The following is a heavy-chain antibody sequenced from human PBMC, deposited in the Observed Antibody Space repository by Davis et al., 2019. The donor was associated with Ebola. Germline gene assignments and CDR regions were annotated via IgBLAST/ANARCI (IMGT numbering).Heavy chain of an antibody. V-gene: IGHV3-48*03. Sequence: GESLKISCAASGFAFSTHEMNWVRQAPGKGLEWVSYISHSGDTIYYADSVKGRFTVSRDNARNSLHLQMTSLRVEDTAVYYCVRDRGSIKGGEDYGMDVWGRGTTVTVSS. CDR2: ISHSGDTI. D-gene: IGHD3-10*01. J-gene: IGHJ6*02. CDR1: GFAFSTHE. CDR3: VRDRGSIKGGEDYGMDV.